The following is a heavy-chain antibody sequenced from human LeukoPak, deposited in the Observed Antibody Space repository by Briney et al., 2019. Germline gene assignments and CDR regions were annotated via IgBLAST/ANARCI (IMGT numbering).Heavy chain of an antibody. V-gene: IGHV1-18*01. CDR2: ISAYNGNT. J-gene: IGHJ3*02. CDR1: GYTFTSYG. D-gene: IGHD3-10*01. Sequence: GASVKVSCKASGYTFTSYGISWVRQAPGQGLEWMGWISAYNGNTNYAQKLQGRVTMTTDTSTSTAYMELRSLRSDDTAVYYCARHKTLWFGELSRIDAFDIWGQGTMVTVSS. CDR3: ARHKTLWFGELSRIDAFDI.